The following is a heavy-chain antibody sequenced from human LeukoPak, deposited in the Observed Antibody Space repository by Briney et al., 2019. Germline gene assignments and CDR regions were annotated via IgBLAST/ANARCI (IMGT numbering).Heavy chain of an antibody. CDR2: IHHSGKT. CDR3: ARRGWSPVDAFDI. D-gene: IGHD2-15*01. CDR1: GGSINSDY. V-gene: IGHV4-59*12. Sequence: SETLSLTCTVSGGSINSDYWSWLRQPPGEGPEWIGYIHHSGKTNYNPSLKSRVTISIDTSKKQFSLKLSSVTAADTAVYYCARRGWSPVDAFDIWGQGTMVTVSS. J-gene: IGHJ3*02.